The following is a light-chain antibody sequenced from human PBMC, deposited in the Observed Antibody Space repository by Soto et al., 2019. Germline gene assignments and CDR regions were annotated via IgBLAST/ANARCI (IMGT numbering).Light chain of an antibody. CDR3: QSADSSGTYYVV. CDR1: ALPKQY. Sequence: SSELTQPPSVSVSPGQTARITCSGDALPKQYAYWYQQKPGQAPVLVIYKDSERPSGIPERFSGSSSGTTATLTISGVQAEDEADYYCQSADSSGTYYVVFGGGTKLTVL. V-gene: IGLV3-25*03. J-gene: IGLJ2*01. CDR2: KDS.